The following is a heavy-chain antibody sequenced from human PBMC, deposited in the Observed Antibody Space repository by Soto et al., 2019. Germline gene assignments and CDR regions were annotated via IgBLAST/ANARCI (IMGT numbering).Heavy chain of an antibody. V-gene: IGHV1-69*12. J-gene: IGHJ6*02. CDR1: GGTFTNYA. CDR3: SRERSVGYCITTTCPKTFNYSAMDV. D-gene: IGHD2-2*01. Sequence: QVQLVQYGSEVKKPGSSLKVACKASGGTFTNYAFSWVRPAPGQELAWLGGIIPVFGTPDYAQTFQGIVTITADEYTRTGSMALSSLISDDTAVYYCSRERSVGYCITTTCPKTFNYSAMDVWGPGTTVTVSS. CDR2: IIPVFGTP.